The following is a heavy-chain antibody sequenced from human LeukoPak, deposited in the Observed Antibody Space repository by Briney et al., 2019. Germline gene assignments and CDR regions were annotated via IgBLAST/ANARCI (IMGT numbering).Heavy chain of an antibody. CDR2: ISSSGTYI. CDR1: GFTFSSYS. D-gene: IGHD6-19*01. Sequence: GGSLRLSCAASGFTFSSYSLNWARQAPGKVLEWVSSISSSGTYIYYADSVKGRFTISRDNAKNSLYLQMNSLRAEDTAVYYCARDFSGSVAGNPAAPWGQGTLVTVSS. V-gene: IGHV3-21*01. CDR3: ARDFSGSVAGNPAAP. J-gene: IGHJ5*02.